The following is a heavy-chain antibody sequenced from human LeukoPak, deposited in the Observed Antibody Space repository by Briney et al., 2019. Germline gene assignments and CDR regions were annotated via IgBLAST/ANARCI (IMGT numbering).Heavy chain of an antibody. V-gene: IGHV4-31*03. J-gene: IGHJ4*02. D-gene: IGHD5-12*01. CDR1: GGSFSSGGYY. CDR2: IYYSGST. CDR3: ARVDIVATSFDY. Sequence: SETLSLTCTVSGGSFSSGGYYWSWIRQHPGKGLEWIGYIYYSGSTYYNPSLKRRVTKSVDTSKNQFSLKLSSVTAADTAVYYCARVDIVATSFDYWGQGTLVTVSS.